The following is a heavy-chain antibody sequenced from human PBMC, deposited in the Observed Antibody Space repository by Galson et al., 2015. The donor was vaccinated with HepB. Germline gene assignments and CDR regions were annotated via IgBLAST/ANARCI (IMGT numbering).Heavy chain of an antibody. CDR3: ARDQGGSSSWYQMGGDAFDI. V-gene: IGHV3-33*01. J-gene: IGHJ3*02. CDR2: IWYDGSNK. D-gene: IGHD6-13*01. CDR1: GFTFSSYG. Sequence: SLRLSCAASGFTFSSYGMHWVRQAPGKGLEWVAVIWYDGSNKYYADSVKGRFTISRDNSKNTLYLQMNSLRAEDTAVYYCARDQGGSSSWYQMGGDAFDIWGQGTMVTVSS.